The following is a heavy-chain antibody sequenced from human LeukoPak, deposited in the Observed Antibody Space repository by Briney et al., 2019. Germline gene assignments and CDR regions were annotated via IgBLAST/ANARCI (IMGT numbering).Heavy chain of an antibody. D-gene: IGHD2-15*01. CDR1: VFLYDEYD. CDR3: AIYYTGSCEY. Sequence: GGSVRLFFGPWVFLYDEYDALCARQAPGKGLEWVSLIRADGATTRYTDSVKGRFTISRDNSKDSLYLQMNSLRSEDIALYISAIYYTGSCEYWGQGTLVTVSP. CDR2: IRADGATT. J-gene: IGHJ4*02. V-gene: IGHV3-43*02.